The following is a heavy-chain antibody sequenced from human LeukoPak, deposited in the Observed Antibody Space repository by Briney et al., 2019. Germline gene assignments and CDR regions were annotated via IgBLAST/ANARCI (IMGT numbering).Heavy chain of an antibody. CDR1: GGSISSGDYY. J-gene: IGHJ3*02. Sequence: SQTLSLTCTVSGGSISSGDYYWSWIRQPPGKGLEWIGYIYYSGSTYYNPSLKSRVTISVDTSKNQFSPKLSSVTAADTAVYYCARASPYYYDSSGPYDAFDIWGQGTMVTVSS. CDR2: IYYSGST. V-gene: IGHV4-30-4*08. D-gene: IGHD3-22*01. CDR3: ARASPYYYDSSGPYDAFDI.